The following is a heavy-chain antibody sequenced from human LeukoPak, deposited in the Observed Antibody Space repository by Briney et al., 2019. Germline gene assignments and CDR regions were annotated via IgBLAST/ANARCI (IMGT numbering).Heavy chain of an antibody. Sequence: PSQTLSLTCAVSGGSLSSGGYSWRWIRQPPGKGLEWIGHIYHSGSTYYNPSLKSRVTISVDRSKNQFSLKLTSVTAADAAVYYCARARGYSYGYFDYWGQGTLVTVSS. CDR1: GGSLSSGGYS. V-gene: IGHV4-30-2*01. CDR2: IYHSGST. J-gene: IGHJ4*02. D-gene: IGHD5-18*01. CDR3: ARARGYSYGYFDY.